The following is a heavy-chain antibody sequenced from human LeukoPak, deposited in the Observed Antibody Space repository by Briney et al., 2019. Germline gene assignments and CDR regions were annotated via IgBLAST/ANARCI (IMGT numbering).Heavy chain of an antibody. V-gene: IGHV3-23*01. CDR1: GFTFSSYA. J-gene: IGHJ4*02. CDR3: ARIFYYYDSSGYYGY. Sequence: GGSLRLSCAASGFTFSSYAMSWVRQATGKGLEWVSAISGRGGSTYYADSVKGRFTISRDNSKNTLYLQMNSLRAEDTAVYYCARIFYYYDSSGYYGYWGQGTLVTVSS. D-gene: IGHD3-22*01. CDR2: ISGRGGST.